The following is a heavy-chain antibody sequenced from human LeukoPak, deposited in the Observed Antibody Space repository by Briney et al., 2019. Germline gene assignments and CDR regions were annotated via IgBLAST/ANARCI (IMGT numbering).Heavy chain of an antibody. V-gene: IGHV3-53*04. D-gene: IGHD6-13*01. CDR2: IYSGGST. J-gene: IGHJ6*02. CDR3: ARGPSLVRSYYYYGMDV. CDR1: GFTVSSNY. Sequence: GGSLRLSCAASGFTVSSNYMSWVRQAPGKGLEWVSVIYSGGSTYYADSVKGRFTISRHNSKNTLYLQMNSLRAEDTAVYYCARGPSLVRSYYYYGMDVWGQGTTVTVSS.